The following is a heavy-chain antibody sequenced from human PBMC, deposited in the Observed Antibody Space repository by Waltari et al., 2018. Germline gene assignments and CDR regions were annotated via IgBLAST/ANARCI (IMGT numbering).Heavy chain of an antibody. V-gene: IGHV4-39*07. D-gene: IGHD5-12*01. CDR3: ARGFGSATTSRFDP. CDR2: MDYSGRT. J-gene: IGHJ5*02. Sequence: QLQLQESGPGLVKPPETLSLTCPVSGGSISSSSYSWGWIRQPPEKGLEWVASMDYSGRTYYNPSLKSRVTISVDTSKNQFSLEVRSVTAADTAVYYCARGFGSATTSRFDPWGQGIVVTVSS. CDR1: GGSISSSSYS.